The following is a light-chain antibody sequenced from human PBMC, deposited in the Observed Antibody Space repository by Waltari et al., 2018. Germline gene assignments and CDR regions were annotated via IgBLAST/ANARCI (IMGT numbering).Light chain of an antibody. CDR3: LQHLTLPAT. CDR2: RAS. CDR1: QSVGNSS. V-gene: IGKV3-20*01. J-gene: IGKJ1*01. Sequence: EIVLTQSPGTASLSPGERVSLSCRASQSVGNSSLDWYQQNPGQAPRLVIYRASRRATGIPDRFSGIGSGTDFSLTISRLEPEDVAVYYCLQHLTLPATFGQGTKVEIK.